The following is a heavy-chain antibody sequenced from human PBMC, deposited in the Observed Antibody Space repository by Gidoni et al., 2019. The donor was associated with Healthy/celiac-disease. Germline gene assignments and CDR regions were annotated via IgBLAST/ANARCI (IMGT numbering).Heavy chain of an antibody. D-gene: IGHD6-13*01. CDR1: GYSISSGYY. CDR2: IYHSGST. Sequence: QVQLQESGPGLVKPSETLSLTCAVSGYSISSGYYWGWIRQPPGKGLEWIGSIYHSGSTYYNPSLKSRVTISVDTSKNQFSLKLSSVTAADTAVYYCAREGSMAAASFGEPPAIDYWGQGTLVTVSS. J-gene: IGHJ4*02. CDR3: AREGSMAAASFGEPPAIDY. V-gene: IGHV4-38-2*02.